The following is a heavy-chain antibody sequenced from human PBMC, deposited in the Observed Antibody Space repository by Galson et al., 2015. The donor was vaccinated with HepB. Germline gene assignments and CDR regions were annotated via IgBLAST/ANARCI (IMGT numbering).Heavy chain of an antibody. CDR3: AKSLTYYYYGMDV. J-gene: IGHJ6*02. CDR1: GFTFSSYG. D-gene: IGHD3-9*01. Sequence: SLRLSCAASGFTFSSYGMHWVRQAPGKRLEWVAVISYDGSNKYYADSVKGRFTISRDNSKNTLYLQMNSLRAEDTAVYYCAKSLTYYYYGMDVWGQGTTVTVSS. V-gene: IGHV3-30*18. CDR2: ISYDGSNK.